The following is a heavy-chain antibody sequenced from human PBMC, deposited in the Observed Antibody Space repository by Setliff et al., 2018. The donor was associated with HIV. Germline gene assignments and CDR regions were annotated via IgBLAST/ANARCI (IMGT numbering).Heavy chain of an antibody. CDR2: INNDTTTT. J-gene: IGHJ4*02. Sequence: GGSLRLSCAASGFTFSRFWMHWVRQAPGQGLVWVSGINNDTTTTTYADSVKGRFSISRDNAKNTLYLEMNGLRGEDTAVYFCARDGPERYYDSSGYYGYWGQGTPVTVSS. V-gene: IGHV3-74*01. CDR1: GFTFSRFW. CDR3: ARDGPERYYDSSGYYGY. D-gene: IGHD3-22*01.